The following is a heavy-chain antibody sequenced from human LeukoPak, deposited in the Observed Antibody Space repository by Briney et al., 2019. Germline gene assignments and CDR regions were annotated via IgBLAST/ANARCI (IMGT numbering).Heavy chain of an antibody. CDR2: VNGDGSST. D-gene: IGHD6-13*01. J-gene: IGHJ4*02. Sequence: GGSLRLSCAASGFTFSTYWMHWVRQAPGKGLVWVSRVNGDGSSTNYADSVKGRFTISRDNAKNALYLQMNSLRAEDTAVYYCARDGIAAVDFDYWGQGILVTVSS. V-gene: IGHV3-74*01. CDR1: GFTFSTYW. CDR3: ARDGIAAVDFDY.